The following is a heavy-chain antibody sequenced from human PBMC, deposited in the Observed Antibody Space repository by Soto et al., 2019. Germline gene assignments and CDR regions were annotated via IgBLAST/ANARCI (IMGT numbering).Heavy chain of an antibody. CDR1: GYTFTNYG. J-gene: IGHJ5*02. V-gene: IGHV1-18*01. Sequence: QVHLVQSGGEVKKPGASVKVSCKASGYTFTNYGVAWVRQAPGQGLEWMGWTSAYTLNTNYAQKFRGRVTVTTDTSTSTAYMELRSLRPDDTAVYYCARADHGRAPRGGNWFDPLGQGTLVTVSS. D-gene: IGHD4-17*01. CDR2: TSAYTLNT. CDR3: ARADHGRAPRGGNWFDP.